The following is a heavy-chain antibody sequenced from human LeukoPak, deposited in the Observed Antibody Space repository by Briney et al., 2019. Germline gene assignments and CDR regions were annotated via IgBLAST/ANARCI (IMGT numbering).Heavy chain of an antibody. Sequence: GGSLRLSCAASGFTFSSYAMHCVRQAPGKGLEWVAVISYDGSNKYYADSVKGRFTISRDNSKNTLYLQMNSLRAEDTAVYYCARDNPPGIATHWGQGTLVTVSS. J-gene: IGHJ4*02. CDR3: ARDNPPGIATH. D-gene: IGHD6-13*01. V-gene: IGHV3-30-3*01. CDR1: GFTFSSYA. CDR2: ISYDGSNK.